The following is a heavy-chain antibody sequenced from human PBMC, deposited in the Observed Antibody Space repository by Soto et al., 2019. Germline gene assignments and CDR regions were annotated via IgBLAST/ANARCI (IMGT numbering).Heavy chain of an antibody. D-gene: IGHD2-15*01. CDR3: AKTPPGYCSGGSCYFRYFDY. J-gene: IGHJ4*02. CDR1: GFTFSSYA. CDR2: ISGSGGST. Sequence: GGSLRLSCAASGFTFSSYAMSWVRQAPGKGLEWVSAISGSGGSTYYADSVKGRFTISRDNSKNTLYLQMNSLRAEDTAVYYCAKTPPGYCSGGSCYFRYFDYWGQGTLVTVSS. V-gene: IGHV3-23*01.